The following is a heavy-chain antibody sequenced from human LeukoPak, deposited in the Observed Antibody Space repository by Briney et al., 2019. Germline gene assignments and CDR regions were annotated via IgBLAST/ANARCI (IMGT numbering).Heavy chain of an antibody. J-gene: IGHJ3*02. CDR2: ISWNSGSI. CDR1: GFTFDDYA. V-gene: IGHV3-9*01. CDR3: AKEWVAGTRGGSDAFDI. D-gene: IGHD6-19*01. Sequence: PGRSLRLSCAASGFTFDDYAMHWVRQAPGKGLEWVSGISWNSGSIGYADSVKGRFTISRDNAKNSLYLQMNSLRAEDTALYYCAKEWVAGTRGGSDAFDIWGQGTMVTVSS.